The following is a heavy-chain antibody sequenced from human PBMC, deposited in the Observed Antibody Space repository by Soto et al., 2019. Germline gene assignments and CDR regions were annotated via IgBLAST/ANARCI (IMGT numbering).Heavy chain of an antibody. J-gene: IGHJ4*02. CDR3: TRETVAGITGLDY. CDR2: ISVSDAFI. D-gene: IGHD1-20*01. V-gene: IGHV3-23*01. Sequence: VGSLRLSCAASGFNVGAFAVNWVRQAPGKGLEWVSGISVSDAFIYYADSVRGRFSISRDASETILYLQMNSLRVDDTALYYCTRETVAGITGLDYWGPGTLVTVSS. CDR1: GFNVGAFA.